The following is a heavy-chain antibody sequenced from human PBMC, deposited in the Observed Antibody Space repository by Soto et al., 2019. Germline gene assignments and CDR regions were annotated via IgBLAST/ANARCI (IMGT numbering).Heavy chain of an antibody. D-gene: IGHD3-10*01. J-gene: IGHJ6*02. CDR1: GGSISSSSYY. CDR3: ARHRYYGSGSYYRYYGMDV. CDR2: IYYSGST. Sequence: NPSETLSLTCTVYGGSISSSSYYWGWIRQPPGKGLEWIGSIYYSGSTYYNPSLKSRVTISVDTSKNQFSLKLSSVTAADTAVYYCARHRYYGSGSYYRYYGMDVWGQGTTVTVS. V-gene: IGHV4-39*01.